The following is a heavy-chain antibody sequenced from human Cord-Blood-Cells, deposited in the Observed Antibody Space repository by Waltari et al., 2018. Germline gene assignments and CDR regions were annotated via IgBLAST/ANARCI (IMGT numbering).Heavy chain of an antibody. D-gene: IGHD3-22*01. CDR3: ASQVVVIDAFDI. V-gene: IGHV1-69*10. Sequence: QVQLVQSGAEVKKPGSSVKVSCKASGGTFSSYAISWVRQAPGQGLEWMGGIIPNLGIANYAQKFQGRVRITADKATSTAYMELSSLRSEDTAAYYCASQVVVIDAFDIWGQGTMVTVSS. J-gene: IGHJ3*02. CDR1: GGTFSSYA. CDR2: IIPNLGIA.